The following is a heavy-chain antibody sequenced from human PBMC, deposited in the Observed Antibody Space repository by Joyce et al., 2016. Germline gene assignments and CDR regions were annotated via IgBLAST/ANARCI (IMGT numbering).Heavy chain of an antibody. CDR2: ISPIYGTI. CDR3: ARVKGRRSSWYLGDGMDV. CDR1: GGTFNRDA. D-gene: IGHD6-13*01. J-gene: IGHJ6*02. Sequence: QVQLVQSGAEVKRPGSSVKVSCKASGGTFNRDAINWNRQAPGQGPEWLGGISPIYGTINYEKKIQDRVTMTADASTNNAFMDFINLKSDDTAVYYCARVKGRRSSWYLGDGMDVWGQGTTIIVSS. V-gene: IGHV1-69*01.